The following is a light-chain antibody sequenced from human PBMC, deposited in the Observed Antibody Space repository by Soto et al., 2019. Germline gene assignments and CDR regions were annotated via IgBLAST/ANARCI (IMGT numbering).Light chain of an antibody. CDR2: GAS. CDR1: QSVSSN. J-gene: IGKJ5*01. CDR3: QQYNNWPPIT. V-gene: IGKV3-15*01. Sequence: QGPGTLSETPGERATLSCRASQSVSSNLAWYQQKPGQAPRLLIYGASTRATGIPARFSGSGSGTEFTLTISSLQSEDFAVYYCQQYNNWPPITFGQGTRLEIK.